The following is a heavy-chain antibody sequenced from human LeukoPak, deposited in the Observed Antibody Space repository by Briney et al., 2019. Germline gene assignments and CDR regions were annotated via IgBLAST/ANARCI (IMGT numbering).Heavy chain of an antibody. J-gene: IGHJ4*02. CDR1: GYTFIDYY. CDR2: ISGSNGNT. Sequence: ASVKVSCKASGYTFIDYYMHWVRQAPGQGLEWMGWISGSNGNTNYAQKFQGRVSMTADTSTSTAYMELRSLRSDDTAVYYCARSGRGTYYYFDLWGQGTLVTVSS. V-gene: IGHV1-18*04. D-gene: IGHD1-26*01. CDR3: ARSGRGTYYYFDL.